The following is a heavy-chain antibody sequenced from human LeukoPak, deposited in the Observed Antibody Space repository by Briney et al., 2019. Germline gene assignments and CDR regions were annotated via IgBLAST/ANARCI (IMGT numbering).Heavy chain of an antibody. Sequence: PSETLSLTCTVSGGSISSGDYYWSWIRQPPGKGLEWIGYIYYSGSTYYNPSLKSRVTISVDTSKNQFSLKLSSVTAADTAVYYCARDHGYYYDSSGSIDYWGQGTLVTASS. CDR3: ARDHGYYYDSSGSIDY. J-gene: IGHJ4*02. V-gene: IGHV4-30-4*01. D-gene: IGHD3-22*01. CDR1: GGSISSGDYY. CDR2: IYYSGST.